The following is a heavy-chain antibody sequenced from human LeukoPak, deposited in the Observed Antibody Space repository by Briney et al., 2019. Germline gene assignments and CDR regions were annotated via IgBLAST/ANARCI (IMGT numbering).Heavy chain of an antibody. Sequence: GGSLRLSCAASGFTFSSYAMSWIRQAPGKGLEWLSAISPTTGTTFYADSVKGRFTISRDNSKNTLYLQMNILRAEDMAVYYCATKTCNGDRYFDYWGQGSLVTVSS. CDR1: GFTFSSYA. CDR3: ATKTCNGDRYFDY. V-gene: IGHV3-23*01. J-gene: IGHJ4*02. D-gene: IGHD4-17*01. CDR2: ISPTTGTT.